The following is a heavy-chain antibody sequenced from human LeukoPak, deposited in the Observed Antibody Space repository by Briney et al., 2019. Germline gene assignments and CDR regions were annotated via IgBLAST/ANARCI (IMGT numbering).Heavy chain of an antibody. V-gene: IGHV4-4*07. CDR2: IYTSGST. CDR1: GGSISSYY. D-gene: IGHD6-13*01. CDR3: ARDERAAAGPLSVWFDP. J-gene: IGHJ5*02. Sequence: PSETLSLTCTVSGGSISSYYWSWIRQPAGKGLEWIGRIYTSGSTNYNPSLKSRVTMSVDTSKNQFSLKLSSVTAADTAVYYCARDERAAAGPLSVWFDPWGQGTLDTVSS.